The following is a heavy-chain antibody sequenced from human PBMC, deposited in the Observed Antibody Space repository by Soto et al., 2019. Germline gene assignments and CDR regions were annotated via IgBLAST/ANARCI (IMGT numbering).Heavy chain of an antibody. V-gene: IGHV1-18*01. CDR3: ARGGGGYCIGGNCYPDTFHI. Sequence: ASVKVSCKASGYTFTSYGITWVRQAPGQGLEWMGWISTYSGNTDYAQKLQGRVTMTTDTSTTTAYMDLRSLGSDDTAVYYGARGGGGYCIGGNCYPDTFHIWGQGTMVTVSS. CDR1: GYTFTSYG. D-gene: IGHD2-15*01. CDR2: ISTYSGNT. J-gene: IGHJ3*02.